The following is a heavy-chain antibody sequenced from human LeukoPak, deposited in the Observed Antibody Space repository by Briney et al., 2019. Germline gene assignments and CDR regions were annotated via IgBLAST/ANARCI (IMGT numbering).Heavy chain of an antibody. CDR1: GGSFSGYY. V-gene: IGHV4-34*01. CDR3: ARTTYQWHEKYYFDY. J-gene: IGHJ4*02. Sequence: SETLSLTCAVYGGSFSGYYWSWIRQPPGKGLEWIGEINHSGSTNYNPSLKSRVTISVDTSKNQFSLKLSSVTAADTAVYYCARTTYQWHEKYYFDYWGQGTLVTVSS. D-gene: IGHD6-19*01. CDR2: INHSGST.